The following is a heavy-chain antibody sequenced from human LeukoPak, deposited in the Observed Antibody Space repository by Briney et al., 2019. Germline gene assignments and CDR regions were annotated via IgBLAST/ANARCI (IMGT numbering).Heavy chain of an antibody. CDR3: AREALSIAARPGSDY. J-gene: IGHJ4*02. CDR2: IWYDGSNK. D-gene: IGHD6-6*01. Sequence: PGESLRLSCAASGFTFSSYGMHWVRQAPGKGLEWVAVIWYDGSNKYYADSVKGRFTISRDNSKNTLYLQMNSLRAEDTAVYYCAREALSIAARPGSDYWGQGTLVTVSS. V-gene: IGHV3-33*01. CDR1: GFTFSSYG.